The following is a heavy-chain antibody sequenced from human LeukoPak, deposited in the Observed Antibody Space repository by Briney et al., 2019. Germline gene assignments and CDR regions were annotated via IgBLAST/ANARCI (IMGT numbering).Heavy chain of an antibody. CDR2: ISYDGSNK. Sequence: GGSLRLSCAASGSTFSSYGMHWVRQAPGEGMEWVAVISYDGSNKYYADSVKGRFTISRDNSKNTLYLQMNSLRAEDTAVYYCAKEWSLAAPGYWGQGTLLTVSS. D-gene: IGHD6-6*01. J-gene: IGHJ4*02. V-gene: IGHV3-30*18. CDR1: GSTFSSYG. CDR3: AKEWSLAAPGY.